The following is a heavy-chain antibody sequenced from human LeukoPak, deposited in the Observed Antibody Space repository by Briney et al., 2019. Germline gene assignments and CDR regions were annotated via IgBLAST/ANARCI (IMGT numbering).Heavy chain of an antibody. Sequence: PSETLSLTCTVSGGSISSSSYYWGWIRHPPRKGLEWIGSIHYSGSTYSNPSLKSRVTISVDTSKTESSLKLSSVTAADTAVYYCARHRWLVEYNWFDPWGQGTLVTVSS. CDR3: ARHRWLVEYNWFDP. D-gene: IGHD6-19*01. CDR2: IHYSGST. V-gene: IGHV4-39*01. CDR1: GGSISSSSYY. J-gene: IGHJ5*02.